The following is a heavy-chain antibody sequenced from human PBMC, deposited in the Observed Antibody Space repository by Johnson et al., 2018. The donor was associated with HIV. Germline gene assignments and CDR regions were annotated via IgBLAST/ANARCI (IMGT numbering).Heavy chain of an antibody. Sequence: VQLVESGGGVVRPGGSLRLSCAASGFTFSSYAMSWVRQAPGKGLEWVSAISGSGGSTYYADSVKGRFTISRDNSKNTLFLQMNSLRAEDTAVYYCAKALLLWFGEALHAFDIWGQGTMVTVSS. CDR1: GFTFSSYA. V-gene: IGHV3-23*04. D-gene: IGHD3-10*01. J-gene: IGHJ3*02. CDR2: ISGSGGST. CDR3: AKALLLWFGEALHAFDI.